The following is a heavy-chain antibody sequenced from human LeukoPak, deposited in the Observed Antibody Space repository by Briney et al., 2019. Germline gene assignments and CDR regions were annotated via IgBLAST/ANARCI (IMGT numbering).Heavy chain of an antibody. J-gene: IGHJ4*02. D-gene: IGHD6-13*01. Sequence: SVKVSCKASGGTFSSYAISWVRQAPGQGLEWMGRIIPIPGIANYAQKFQGRVTITADKSTSTAYMELSSLRSEDTAVYYCATAAPAAAGDYWGQGTLVTVSS. V-gene: IGHV1-69*04. CDR2: IIPIPGIA. CDR1: GGTFSSYA. CDR3: ATAAPAAAGDY.